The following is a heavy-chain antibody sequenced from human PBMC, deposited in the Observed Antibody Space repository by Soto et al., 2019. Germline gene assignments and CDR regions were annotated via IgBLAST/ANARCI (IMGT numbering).Heavy chain of an antibody. CDR1: GFTFSSYA. J-gene: IGHJ6*02. CDR2: ISASGGST. CDR3: ARDKMDIVATIPYYYYYYGMDV. Sequence: PGGSLRLSCAASGFTFSSYAMSWVRQAPGKGLEWVSTISASGGSTYYADSVKGRFTISRDNSKNTLYLQMNSLRAEDTAVYYCARDKMDIVATIPYYYYYYGMDVWGQGTTVTVSS. V-gene: IGHV3-23*01. D-gene: IGHD5-12*01.